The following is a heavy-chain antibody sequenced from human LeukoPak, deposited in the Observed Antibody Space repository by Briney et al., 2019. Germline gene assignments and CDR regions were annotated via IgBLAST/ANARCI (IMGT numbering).Heavy chain of an antibody. CDR3: ARAEPLYYYGMDV. V-gene: IGHV4-59*01. Sequence: PSETLSLTCTVSGGSISSYYWSWIRQPPGKGLEWIGYIYYSGSTNYNPSLKSRVTISVDTSKNQFSLKLSSVTAADTAVYYCARAEPLYYYGMDVWGKGTTVTVSS. CDR2: IYYSGST. CDR1: GGSISSYY. J-gene: IGHJ6*04.